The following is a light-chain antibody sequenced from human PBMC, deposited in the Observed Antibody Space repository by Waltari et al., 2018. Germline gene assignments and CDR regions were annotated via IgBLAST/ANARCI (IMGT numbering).Light chain of an antibody. CDR3: SSYAGNYIYV. V-gene: IGLV2-8*01. CDR2: AVT. J-gene: IGLJ1*01. CDR1: SGDIGPYDH. Sequence: QSALTQPPSASGSPGQSVTISCPGTSGDIGPYDHVSWYQQHPGKAPKVIVYAVTKRPSGVPDRFSGSKSGDTAFLTVSGLQAEDEADYYCSSYAGNYIYVFGTETEVTVL.